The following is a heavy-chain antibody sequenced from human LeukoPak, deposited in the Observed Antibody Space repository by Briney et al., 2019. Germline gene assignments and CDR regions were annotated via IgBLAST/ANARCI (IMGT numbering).Heavy chain of an antibody. CDR2: IHYSGST. Sequence: SETLSLTCTVSGGSISSYCWSWIRQPPGRGLEWIGYIHYSGSTNYNPSLRSRVTISVDTSKNQFSLKLSSVTAADTAVYYCAREYSSSSGKTFDIWGQGTMVTVSS. CDR3: AREYSSSSGKTFDI. V-gene: IGHV4-59*01. J-gene: IGHJ3*02. D-gene: IGHD6-6*01. CDR1: GGSISSYC.